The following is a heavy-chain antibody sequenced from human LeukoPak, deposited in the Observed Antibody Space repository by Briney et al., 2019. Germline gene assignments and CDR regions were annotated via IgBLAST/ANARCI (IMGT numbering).Heavy chain of an antibody. J-gene: IGHJ4*02. CDR3: AGGDGYNYRLFDY. Sequence: ASVKVSCKASGYTFTGYYMHWVRQAPGQGLEWMGRINPNSGGTNYAQKFQGRVTMTRDTSISTAYMELSRLRSDDTAVYYCAGGDGYNYRLFDYWGQGTLVTVSS. D-gene: IGHD5-24*01. CDR2: INPNSGGT. CDR1: GYTFTGYY. V-gene: IGHV1-2*06.